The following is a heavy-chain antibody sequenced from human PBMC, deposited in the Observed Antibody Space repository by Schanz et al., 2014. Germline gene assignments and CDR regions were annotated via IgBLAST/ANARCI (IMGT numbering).Heavy chain of an antibody. CDR3: ATIPRGNIYGYFDY. CDR1: GDSISSPSYY. V-gene: IGHV4-61*01. Sequence: QVQLQESGPGLVKPSGTLSLTCAVSGDSISSPSYYWSWVRQAPGEGLEWIAYLLSSERAKYNPSLDSRSTLSLDTSKSQFSLHLRYVTAADTAVYYCATIPRGNIYGYFDYWGQGSLVTVSS. D-gene: IGHD5-18*01. CDR2: LLSSERA. J-gene: IGHJ4*02.